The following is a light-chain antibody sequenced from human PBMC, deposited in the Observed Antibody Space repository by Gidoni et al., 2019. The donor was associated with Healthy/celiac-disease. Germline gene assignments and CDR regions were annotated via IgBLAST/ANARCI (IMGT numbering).Light chain of an antibody. J-gene: IGKJ1*01. CDR2: GAS. CDR1: QSVRSN. CDR3: QQYNNWPPWT. Sequence: EIVMTQSPATLSVSPGERATLSCRASQSVRSNLAWYQQKPGQAHRLLIYGASTRATGIPARFSCSGSGTEFTLTISSLQSEDFAVYYCQQYNNWPPWTFGQGTKVEIK. V-gene: IGKV3-15*01.